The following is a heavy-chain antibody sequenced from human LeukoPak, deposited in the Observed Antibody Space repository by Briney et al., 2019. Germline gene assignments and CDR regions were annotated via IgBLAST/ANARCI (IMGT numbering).Heavy chain of an antibody. CDR2: INQSGRT. Sequence: PSETLSLTCAVYGWSFSRYYWRWIRQVPGKGLEWLGEINQSGRTNYNPSLKSRVTISVDTSKNQIFLNLSFVTATDTAVYYCARGWLGFWHKSYAEDNAFDVWGPGTMVTVSS. D-gene: IGHD2-2*01. CDR3: ARGWLGFWHKSYAEDNAFDV. J-gene: IGHJ3*01. V-gene: IGHV4-34*01. CDR1: GWSFSRYY.